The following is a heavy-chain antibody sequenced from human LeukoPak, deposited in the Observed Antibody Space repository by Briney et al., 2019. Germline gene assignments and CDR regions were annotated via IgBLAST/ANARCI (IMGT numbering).Heavy chain of an antibody. V-gene: IGHV3-66*01. CDR3: ASILITFGGVWRYFDY. D-gene: IGHD3-16*01. J-gene: IGHJ4*02. CDR2: IYSGGGT. CDR1: GFTVSSNY. Sequence: RPGGSLRLSCAASGFTVSSNYMSWVRQAPGKGLEWVSVIYSGGGTYYADSVKGRFTISRDNSKNTLYLQMNSLRAEDTAVYYCASILITFGGVWRYFDYWGQGTLVTVSS.